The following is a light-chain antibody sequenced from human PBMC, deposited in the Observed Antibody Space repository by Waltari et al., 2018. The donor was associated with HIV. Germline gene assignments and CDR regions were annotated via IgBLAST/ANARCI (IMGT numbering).Light chain of an antibody. CDR3: QSYDSSLSGHV. Sequence: QSVLTQPPSVSGAPGQRVTIACTGSSPNLGVGSDVQWYQHLPGTAPKLLIYSNDNRPSGVPDRFSGSKSGTSASLAITGLQAEDEADYYCQSYDSSLSGHVFGSGTKVTVL. CDR2: SND. V-gene: IGLV1-40*01. CDR1: SPNLGVGSD. J-gene: IGLJ1*01.